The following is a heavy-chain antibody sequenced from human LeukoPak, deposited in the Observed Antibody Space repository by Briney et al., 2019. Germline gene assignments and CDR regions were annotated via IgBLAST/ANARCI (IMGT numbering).Heavy chain of an antibody. Sequence: GGSLRLSCAASGFTLSSYGMHWVRQAPGKGLEWVAVISHDGTNKYYADSVKGRFTISRDNSKSTLYLQVNSLRAEDTAVYYCAKEIYFDSGSYPDYWGQGSLVTVSS. D-gene: IGHD3-10*01. CDR3: AKEIYFDSGSYPDY. CDR1: GFTLSSYG. V-gene: IGHV3-30*18. J-gene: IGHJ4*02. CDR2: ISHDGTNK.